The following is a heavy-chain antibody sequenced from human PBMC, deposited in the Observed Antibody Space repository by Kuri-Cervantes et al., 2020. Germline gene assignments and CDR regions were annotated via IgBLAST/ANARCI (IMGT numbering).Heavy chain of an antibody. J-gene: IGHJ3*02. V-gene: IGHV1-69*06. CDR1: GGTFSSYA. CDR3: AGSHYDASGYSQAFDM. Sequence: SVKVSCKASGGTFSSYAISWVRQAPGQGLEWMGGIIPIFDTSNYAQKFRGRVTITADKSTSTADMELSGLRSDDTDVYYCAGSHYDASGYSQAFDMWGQGTMVTVSS. D-gene: IGHD3-22*01. CDR2: IIPIFDTS.